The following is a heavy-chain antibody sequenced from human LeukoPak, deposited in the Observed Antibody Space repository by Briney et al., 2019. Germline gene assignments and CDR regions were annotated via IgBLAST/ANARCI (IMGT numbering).Heavy chain of an antibody. D-gene: IGHD5-12*01. Sequence: GGSLRLSCAASGFTFSDYYMSWIRQAPGKGLEWVSYISSSGSTIYYADSVKGRFTISRDNAKNSLYLQMNSLRAEDTAVYYCARLHVDIVATTPDYWGQGPLVTVSS. V-gene: IGHV3-11*01. J-gene: IGHJ4*02. CDR3: ARLHVDIVATTPDY. CDR2: ISSSGSTI. CDR1: GFTFSDYY.